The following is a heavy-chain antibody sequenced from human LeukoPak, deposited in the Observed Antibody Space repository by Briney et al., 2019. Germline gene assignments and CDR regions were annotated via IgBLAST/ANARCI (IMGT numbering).Heavy chain of an antibody. V-gene: IGHV3-74*01. D-gene: IGHD2-15*01. Sequence: GGSLRLSCAASGFTFSSYWMHWVRQTPGKGLVWVSRISGDGSSTSYADSVKGRFTISRDNAKNMLYLQLNSLRVEDTAVYYCARDQLYCSGGYCYKDYWGQGTLVTVSS. CDR3: ARDQLYCSGGYCYKDY. CDR2: ISGDGSST. CDR1: GFTFSSYW. J-gene: IGHJ4*02.